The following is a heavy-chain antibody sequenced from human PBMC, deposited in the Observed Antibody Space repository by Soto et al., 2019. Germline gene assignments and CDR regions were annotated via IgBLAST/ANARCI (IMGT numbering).Heavy chain of an antibody. CDR3: ARELDCISTSCYGTFDY. V-gene: IGHV3-30-3*01. Sequence: GGSLRLSCAASGFTFSSYAMHWVRQAPGKGLEWVAVISYDGSNKYYADSVKGRFTISRDNSKNTLYLQMNSLRAEDTAVYYCARELDCISTSCYGTFDYWGQGTLVTVSS. CDR1: GFTFSSYA. D-gene: IGHD2-2*01. J-gene: IGHJ4*02. CDR2: ISYDGSNK.